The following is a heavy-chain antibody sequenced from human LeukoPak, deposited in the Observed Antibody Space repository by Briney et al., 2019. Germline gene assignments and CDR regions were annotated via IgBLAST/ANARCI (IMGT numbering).Heavy chain of an antibody. CDR3: ARDPPDDSSGYYSLDY. Sequence: GGSLRLSCAASGFTFSSYGMHWVRQAPGKGLEWVAVMWSEGGNKCYGDSVKGRFTISRDNSKNTLYLQMNSLRAEDTAVYYCARDPPDDSSGYYSLDYWGQGALVTVSS. CDR1: GFTFSSYG. CDR2: MWSEGGNK. J-gene: IGHJ4*02. D-gene: IGHD3-22*01. V-gene: IGHV3-33*01.